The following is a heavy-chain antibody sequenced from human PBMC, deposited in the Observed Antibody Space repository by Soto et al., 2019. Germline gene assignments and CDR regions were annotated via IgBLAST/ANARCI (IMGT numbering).Heavy chain of an antibody. J-gene: IGHJ2*01. D-gene: IGHD2-2*01. CDR3: AREIRSCYYRYWYFDL. Sequence: ASVKVSCKASGYTFTIYHLHWVRQAPGQGLEWMGWINPDSGGTKYAQKFQGGVTMTRDTSTSTVYMEVSRLRSDDTAVYYCAREIRSCYYRYWYFDLWGRGTLVTVSS. V-gene: IGHV1-2*02. CDR1: GYTFTIYH. CDR2: INPDSGGT.